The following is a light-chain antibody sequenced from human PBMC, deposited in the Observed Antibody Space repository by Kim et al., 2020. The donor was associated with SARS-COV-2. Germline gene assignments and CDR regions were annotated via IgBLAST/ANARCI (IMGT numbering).Light chain of an antibody. J-gene: IGLJ2*01. CDR1: RPNIGAGYD. CDR2: GNS. Sequence: VTISCTGGRPNIGAGYDVHWYQQLPGTAPKLLIYGNSNRPSGVPDRFSGSKSGTSASLAITGLQAEDEADYYCQSYDSSLSGSRVFGGGTQLTVL. CDR3: QSYDSSLSGSRV. V-gene: IGLV1-40*01.